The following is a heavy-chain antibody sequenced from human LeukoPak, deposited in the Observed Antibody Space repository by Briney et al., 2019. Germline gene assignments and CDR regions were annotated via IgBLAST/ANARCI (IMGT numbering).Heavy chain of an antibody. CDR2: INTDGSST. CDR1: GFAFSSYW. V-gene: IGHV3-74*01. Sequence: GGSLRLSCAASGFAFSSYWMHWVRQAPGKGLVWVSRINTDGSSTNYADSVKGRFTISRDNSKNTLYLQMNSLRAEDTAVYYCAKETTTTYYYDRKGYWGQGTLVTVSS. CDR3: AKETTTTYYYDRKGY. D-gene: IGHD3-22*01. J-gene: IGHJ4*02.